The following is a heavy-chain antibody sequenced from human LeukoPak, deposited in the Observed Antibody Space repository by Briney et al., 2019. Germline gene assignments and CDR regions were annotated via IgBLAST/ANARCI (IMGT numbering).Heavy chain of an antibody. D-gene: IGHD3-10*01. V-gene: IGHV3-33*01. CDR3: ARHPPYGSRNWGSYYFDY. CDR2: IWYDESNK. Sequence: PGRSLRLSCAASGFTSSSYGMHWVRQAPGKGLEWVAVIWYDESNKYYADSVKGRFTISRDNSKNTLYLQMNSLRAEDTAVYYCARHPPYGSRNWGSYYFDYWGQGTLVTVSS. J-gene: IGHJ4*02. CDR1: GFTSSSYG.